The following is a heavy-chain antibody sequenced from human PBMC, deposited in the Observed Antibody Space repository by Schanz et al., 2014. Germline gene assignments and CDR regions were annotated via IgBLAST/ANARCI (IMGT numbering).Heavy chain of an antibody. CDR1: EFTFSSYK. CDR3: AEGMGYCSGGTCYDYYYYGLDV. V-gene: IGHV3-21*04. D-gene: IGHD2-15*01. CDR2: ISSSGSYI. J-gene: IGHJ6*02. Sequence: EVQLVESGGGLVKPGGSLRLSCEASEFTFSSYKMNWVRQAPGKGLEWVSSISSSGSYIHYADSVKGRFTISRDNSENTLYLQMNSLSADDTAVFYCAEGMGYCSGGTCYDYYYYGLDVWGQGTTVTVSS.